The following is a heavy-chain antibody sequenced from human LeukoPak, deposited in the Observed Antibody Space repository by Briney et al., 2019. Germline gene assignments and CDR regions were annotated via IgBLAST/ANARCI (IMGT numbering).Heavy chain of an antibody. Sequence: GASVKVSFKFSGNSLTRVSIHWVRQSPGKGLEWMGGLDPEHGGRLYAQTFQGRVTMTEDASTDTAYMELNRLRSEDTAVYYCATATIIWGSYRSWLDTWGQGTLVTVSS. J-gene: IGHJ5*02. V-gene: IGHV1-24*01. D-gene: IGHD3-16*02. CDR1: GNSLTRVS. CDR2: LDPEHGGR. CDR3: ATATIIWGSYRSWLDT.